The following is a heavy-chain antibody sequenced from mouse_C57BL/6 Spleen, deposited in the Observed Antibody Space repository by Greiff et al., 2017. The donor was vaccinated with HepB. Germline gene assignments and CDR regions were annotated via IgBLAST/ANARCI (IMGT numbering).Heavy chain of an antibody. D-gene: IGHD2-1*01. J-gene: IGHJ3*01. CDR1: GYAFSSYW. Sequence: VQLQQSGAELVKPGASVKISCKASGYAFSSYWMNWVKQRPGKGLEWIGQIYPGDGDTNYNGKFKGKATLTADKSSSTAYMQLSSLTSEDSAVYFGAREGYYGNSFAYWGQGTLVTVSA. CDR3: AREGYYGNSFAY. V-gene: IGHV1-80*01. CDR2: IYPGDGDT.